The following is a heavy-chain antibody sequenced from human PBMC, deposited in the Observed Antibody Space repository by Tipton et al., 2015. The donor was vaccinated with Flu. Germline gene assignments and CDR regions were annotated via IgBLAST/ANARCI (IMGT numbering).Heavy chain of an antibody. J-gene: IGHJ4*02. CDR3: ARGPEQWLVNPHYFDY. Sequence: TLSLTCTVSGGSISRSHYSWGWIRQPPGKGLEWIGSIYHSGSTYYNPSLKSRVTISVDTSKNQFSLKLSSVTAADTAVYYCARGPEQWLVNPHYFDYWGQGTLVAVSS. V-gene: IGHV4-39*07. CDR2: IYHSGST. CDR1: GGSISRSHYS. D-gene: IGHD6-19*01.